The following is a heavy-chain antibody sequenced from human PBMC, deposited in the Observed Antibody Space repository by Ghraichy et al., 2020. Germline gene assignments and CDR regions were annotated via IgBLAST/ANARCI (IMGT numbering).Heavy chain of an antibody. D-gene: IGHD6-13*01. V-gene: IGHV4-39*01. CDR2: IYYSGST. CDR1: GGSISYSTYY. J-gene: IGHJ4*02. Sequence: SETLSLTCTVSGGSISYSTYYWGWIRQPPGKGLEWIGSIYYSGSTYYNPSLKSRVTISIDTSKNQFSLKLNSVTAADTAVYYCGRHGGAYGTSWYIDFWGQGTLVTVSS. CDR3: GRHGGAYGTSWYIDF.